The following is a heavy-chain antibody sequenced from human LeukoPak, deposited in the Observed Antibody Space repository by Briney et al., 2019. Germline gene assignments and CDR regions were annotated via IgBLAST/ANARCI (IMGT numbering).Heavy chain of an antibody. V-gene: IGHV3-15*01. Sequence: GGSLRLSCAVSGFTLDIAWMNWVRQAPGEGLEWLGRIKSKNDGAATDYAAPVRGRFTISTDDSKNTLYLQMNSLKTEDTAVYYCVSRDAYKPRYFMDVWGKGTTVTVSS. CDR1: GFTLDIAW. CDR2: IKSKNDGAAT. CDR3: VSRDAYKPRYFMDV. D-gene: IGHD5-24*01. J-gene: IGHJ6*03.